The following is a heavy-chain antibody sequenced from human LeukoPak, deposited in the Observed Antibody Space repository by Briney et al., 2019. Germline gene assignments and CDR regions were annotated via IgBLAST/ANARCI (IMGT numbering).Heavy chain of an antibody. Sequence: ASVKVSCKASGYTFTSYDINWVRQATGQGLEWMGWMNPNSGNTGYAQKFQGRVTITRNTSISTAYMELSSLRSEDTAVYYCARLSGSYLDAFDYWGQGTLVTVSS. J-gene: IGHJ4*02. V-gene: IGHV1-8*03. CDR1: GYTFTSYD. D-gene: IGHD1-26*01. CDR2: MNPNSGNT. CDR3: ARLSGSYLDAFDY.